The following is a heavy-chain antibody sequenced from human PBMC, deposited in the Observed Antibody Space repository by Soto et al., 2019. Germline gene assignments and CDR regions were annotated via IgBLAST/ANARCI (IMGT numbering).Heavy chain of an antibody. V-gene: IGHV4-59*01. CDR3: VRWHYGEFCYFDF. D-gene: IGHD4-17*01. Sequence: SETLSLTCTVSGDSFSTYYWTWIRQPPGKGLEWIGYVYYSGTTDYNPSLKSRVTISIDTPENQFSLKLISVTAADTAVYYCVRWHYGEFCYFDFWGQGTLVTVSS. J-gene: IGHJ4*02. CDR1: GDSFSTYY. CDR2: VYYSGTT.